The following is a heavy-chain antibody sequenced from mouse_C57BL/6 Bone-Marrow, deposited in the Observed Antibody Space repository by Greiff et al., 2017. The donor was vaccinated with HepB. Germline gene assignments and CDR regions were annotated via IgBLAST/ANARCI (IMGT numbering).Heavy chain of an antibody. Sequence: QVQLKQPGAELVKPGASVKMSCKASGYTFTSYWITWVKQRPGQGLEWIGVIDPSDSYTNYNQKFKGKATLTVDTSSSTAYMQLSSLTSEDSAVYYCAAYYSNYEYWGQGTTLTVSS. J-gene: IGHJ2*01. V-gene: IGHV1-69*02. CDR1: GYTFTSYW. CDR3: AAYYSNYEY. D-gene: IGHD2-5*01. CDR2: IDPSDSYT.